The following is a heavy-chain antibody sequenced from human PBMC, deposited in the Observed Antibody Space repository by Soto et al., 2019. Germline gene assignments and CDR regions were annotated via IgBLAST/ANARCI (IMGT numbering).Heavy chain of an antibody. J-gene: IGHJ4*02. CDR3: AKGASGWYRHFDY. CDR1: GFTFSSYG. CDR2: ISYDGSNK. D-gene: IGHD6-19*01. V-gene: IGHV3-30*18. Sequence: GGSLRLSCAASGFTFSSYGMHWVRQAPGKGLEWVAVISYDGSNKYYADSVKGRFTISRDNSKNTLYLQMNSLRAEDTAVYYCAKGASGWYRHFDYWGQGTLVTVSS.